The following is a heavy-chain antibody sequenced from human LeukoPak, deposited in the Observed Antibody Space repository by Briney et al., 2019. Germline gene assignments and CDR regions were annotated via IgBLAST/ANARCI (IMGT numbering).Heavy chain of an antibody. CDR2: IYYSGST. CDR3: ARQLEWELIPDALDI. V-gene: IGHV4-59*08. D-gene: IGHD1-26*01. CDR1: GGSISSYY. J-gene: IGHJ3*02. Sequence: SETLSLTCTVSGGSISSYYWSWIRQPPGKGLEWIGYIYYSGSTNYNPSLKSRVTISVDTSKNQFSLKLSSVTAADTAVYYCARQLEWELIPDALDIWGQGTMVTVSS.